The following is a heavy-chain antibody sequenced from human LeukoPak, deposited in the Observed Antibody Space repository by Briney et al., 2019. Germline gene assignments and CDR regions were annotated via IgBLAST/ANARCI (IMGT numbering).Heavy chain of an antibody. V-gene: IGHV4-4*07. J-gene: IGHJ4*02. CDR1: GGSISSYY. CDR3: ARVDSSGWHYFDD. Sequence: PSETLSLTCTVSGGSISSYYWSWIRQPAGKGLEWIGHIYTSASTNYNPSLKSRVTMSLDTSKNQFSLELNSVTAADTATYYCARVDSSGWHYFDDWGQGTLVTVSS. D-gene: IGHD6-19*01. CDR2: IYTSAST.